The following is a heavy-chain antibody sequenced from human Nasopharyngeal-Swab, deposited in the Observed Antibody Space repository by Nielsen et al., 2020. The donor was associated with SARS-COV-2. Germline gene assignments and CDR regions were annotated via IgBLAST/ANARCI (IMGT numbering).Heavy chain of an antibody. Sequence: VRQMPGKGLEWMGIIYPGDSDTRYSPSFQGQVTISADKSISTAYLQWSSLKASDTAIYYCARHLFPRGDYHGMDVWGQGTTVTVSS. J-gene: IGHJ6*02. D-gene: IGHD2-15*01. V-gene: IGHV5-51*01. CDR3: ARHLFPRGDYHGMDV. CDR2: IYPGDSDT.